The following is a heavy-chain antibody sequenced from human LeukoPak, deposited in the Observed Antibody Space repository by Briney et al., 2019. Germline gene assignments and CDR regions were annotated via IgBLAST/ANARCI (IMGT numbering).Heavy chain of an antibody. V-gene: IGHV7-4-1*02. CDR2: INTNTGNP. J-gene: IGHJ3*02. CDR1: GYTFTSYA. CDR3: ARDVPYYDILTGYILAHI. Sequence: GASVKVSCKACGYTFTSYAMNWVRQAPGQGLEWMGWINTNTGNPTYAQGFTGRFVFSLDTSVSTAYLQISSLKAEDTAVYYCARDVPYYDILTGYILAHIWGQGTMVTVSS. D-gene: IGHD3-9*01.